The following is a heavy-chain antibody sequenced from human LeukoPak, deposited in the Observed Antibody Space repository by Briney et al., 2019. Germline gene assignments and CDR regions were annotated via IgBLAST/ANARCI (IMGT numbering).Heavy chain of an antibody. CDR2: IIPIFGTA. CDR1: GGTFSSYA. CDR3: AREGVWGFGAFDI. D-gene: IGHD7-27*01. Sequence: GASVKVSCKASGGTFSSYAISWVRQAPGQGLEWMGGIIPIFGTANYAQKFQGRVTITADKSTSTAYMELSSLRSEDTAVYYCAREGVWGFGAFDIWGQGTMVTVSS. V-gene: IGHV1-69*06. J-gene: IGHJ3*02.